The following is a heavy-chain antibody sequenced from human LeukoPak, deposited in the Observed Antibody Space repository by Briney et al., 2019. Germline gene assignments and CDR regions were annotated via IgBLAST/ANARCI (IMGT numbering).Heavy chain of an antibody. V-gene: IGHV3-23*01. CDR3: AKGVLPNTAMSAFDI. J-gene: IGHJ3*02. D-gene: IGHD1-26*01. CDR1: GFTFITYP. Sequence: GGSLRLSCVASGFTFITYPMSWVRQGPGKGLEWVSIISGGGDATYYADSVKGRFTISRDNSKDTPYLQMNSLGAEDTAVYYCAKGVLPNTAMSAFDIWGQGTMVTVSS. CDR2: ISGGGDAT.